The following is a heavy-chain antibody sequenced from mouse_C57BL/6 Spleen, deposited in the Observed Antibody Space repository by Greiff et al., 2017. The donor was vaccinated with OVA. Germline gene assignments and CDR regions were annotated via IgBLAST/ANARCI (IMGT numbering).Heavy chain of an antibody. Sequence: EVQGVESGAELVRPGASVKLSCTASGFNIKDDYMHWVKQRPEQGLEWIGWIDPENGDTEYASKFQGKATITADTSSNTAYLQLSSLTSEDTAVYYCTRELGRAMDYWGQGTSVTVSS. V-gene: IGHV14-4*01. CDR1: GFNIKDDY. D-gene: IGHD4-1*01. CDR3: TRELGRAMDY. CDR2: IDPENGDT. J-gene: IGHJ4*01.